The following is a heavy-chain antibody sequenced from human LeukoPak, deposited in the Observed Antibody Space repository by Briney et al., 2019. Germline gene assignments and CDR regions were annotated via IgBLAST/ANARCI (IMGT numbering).Heavy chain of an antibody. V-gene: IGHV3-74*01. Sequence: GGSLRLSCAASGFTFSSYYMHWVRLAPGQGPVWVARITSDGGDTIYADSVKGRFTISRDNAKNTLYLQMNSLRAEDTAVYYCAREGSVLDFDYWGQGTLVTVSS. CDR3: AREGSVLDFDY. CDR1: GFTFSSYY. CDR2: ITSDGGDT. J-gene: IGHJ4*02. D-gene: IGHD6-19*01.